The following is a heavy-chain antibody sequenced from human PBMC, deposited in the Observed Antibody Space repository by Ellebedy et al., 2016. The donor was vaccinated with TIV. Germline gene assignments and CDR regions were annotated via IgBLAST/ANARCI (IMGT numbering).Heavy chain of an antibody. D-gene: IGHD6-19*01. J-gene: IGHJ4*02. V-gene: IGHV4-4*07. CDR3: AGGYSSGWTDY. Sequence: MPSETLSLTCTVSGGSISSYYWSWIRQPAGKGLEWMGRIYTSGSTNYNPSLQSRVTMSVDTSKNQISLKLRSVTAADTAVYYCAGGYSSGWTDYWGQGTLVTVSS. CDR2: IYTSGST. CDR1: GGSISSYY.